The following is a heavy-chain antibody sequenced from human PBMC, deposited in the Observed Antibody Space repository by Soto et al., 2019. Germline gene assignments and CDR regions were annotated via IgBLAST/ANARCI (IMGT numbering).Heavy chain of an antibody. D-gene: IGHD6-25*01. CDR3: ARGESQQQRDY. V-gene: IGHV4-4*02. Sequence: SETMSLTCAVSGDSIISDKWWRWVRQAPGKGLEWIGEIHHGGNSKYNPSLKSRVIISVDRSKNQFSLNLTSVTDADTAVYYCARGESQQQRDYWGQGTLVTVSS. CDR2: IHHGGNS. CDR1: GDSIISDKW. J-gene: IGHJ4*02.